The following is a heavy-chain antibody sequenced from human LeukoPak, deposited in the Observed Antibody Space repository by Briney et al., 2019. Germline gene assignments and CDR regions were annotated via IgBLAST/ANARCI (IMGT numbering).Heavy chain of an antibody. CDR2: INPDSGGT. J-gene: IGHJ4*02. Sequence: GASVKVSCKPSGYTFTGYYLHWVRQAPGQGLEWMGRINPDSGGTNYAQKFQGRVTMTRDTSISTAYMELSSLRSDDTAVYYCARDYGGTIATRPGVYWGQGPWSPSPQ. V-gene: IGHV1-2*06. CDR1: GYTFTGYY. D-gene: IGHD6-6*01. CDR3: ARDYGGTIATRPGVY.